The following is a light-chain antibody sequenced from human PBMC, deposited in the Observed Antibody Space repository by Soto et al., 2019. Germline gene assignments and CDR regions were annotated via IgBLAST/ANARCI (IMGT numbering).Light chain of an antibody. Sequence: QSALTQPASVSGSPGQSITISCTGTSSDVGSYNLVSWYQQHPGKAPKLMIYEGTKRHSGVSDRFSGARSGNTASLTISGLQAEDEADYYFCSYASSSTYVFGSGTKLTVL. CDR2: EGT. V-gene: IGLV2-23*01. J-gene: IGLJ1*01. CDR1: SSDVGSYNL. CDR3: CSYASSSTYV.